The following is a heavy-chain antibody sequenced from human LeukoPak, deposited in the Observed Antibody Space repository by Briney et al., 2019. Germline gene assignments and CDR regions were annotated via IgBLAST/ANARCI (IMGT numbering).Heavy chain of an antibody. CDR2: IRGCGGRT. D-gene: IGHD1-26*01. V-gene: IGHV3-23*01. J-gene: IGHJ6*03. CDR3: AKSSGSYPKVYYMDG. Sequence: GGSLRLSCAPSVFTFSDYAMIWVRHAPGKGLEWVSVIRGCGGRTYYAVPEKGRYTLYRHNSKHTLYPPKNRQRAEDAAVYLCAKSSGSYPKVYYMDGWGKGTTVVISS. CDR1: VFTFSDYA.